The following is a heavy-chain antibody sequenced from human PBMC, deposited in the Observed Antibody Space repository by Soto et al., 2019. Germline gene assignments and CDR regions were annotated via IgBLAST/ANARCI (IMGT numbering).Heavy chain of an antibody. V-gene: IGHV1-18*01. Sequence: GASVKVSCKASGYTFTSYGISWVRQAPGQGLEWMGWISAYNGNTNYGQKLQGRVTMTTDTSTSTAYMELRSLRSDDTAVYYCARDRSRSTNTMIVVATHPWGQGTMVTVSS. CDR3: ARDRSRSTNTMIVVATHP. CDR1: GYTFTSYG. CDR2: ISAYNGNT. D-gene: IGHD3-22*01. J-gene: IGHJ3*01.